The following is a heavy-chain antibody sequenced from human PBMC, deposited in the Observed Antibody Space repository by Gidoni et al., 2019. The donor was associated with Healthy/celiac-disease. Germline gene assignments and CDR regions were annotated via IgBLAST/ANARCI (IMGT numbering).Heavy chain of an antibody. V-gene: IGHV3-23*01. J-gene: IGHJ4*02. CDR2: ISGSGGST. Sequence: EVQLLESGGGLVQPGGSLRLSCAASGFTFSSYAMSWVRQGPGKGLEWVSAISGSGGSTYYADSVKGRFTISRDNSKNTLYLQMNSLRAEDTAVYYCAKAGGGSYYYFDYWGQGTLVTVSS. D-gene: IGHD1-26*01. CDR1: GFTFSSYA. CDR3: AKAGGGSYYYFDY.